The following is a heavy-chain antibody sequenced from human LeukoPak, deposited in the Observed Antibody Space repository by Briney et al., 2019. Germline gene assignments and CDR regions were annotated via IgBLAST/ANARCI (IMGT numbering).Heavy chain of an antibody. CDR3: ARVLMITFGGGTNWFDP. V-gene: IGHV1-69*13. J-gene: IGHJ5*02. Sequence: SSVKVSCKASGGTFTSYAISTVRQAPGQGLELMGGILPIFGTANYAQKFQGRVTITADESTSTAYMELSSLRSEDTAVYYCARVLMITFGGGTNWFDPWGQGALVTVSS. CDR1: GGTFTSYA. D-gene: IGHD3-16*01. CDR2: ILPIFGTA.